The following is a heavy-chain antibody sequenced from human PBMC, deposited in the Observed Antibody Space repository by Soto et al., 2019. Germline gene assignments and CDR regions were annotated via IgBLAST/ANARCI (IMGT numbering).Heavy chain of an antibody. CDR3: ARQGSTGGAYFYGMDV. CDR2: IYPDDSDI. V-gene: IGHV5-51*01. D-gene: IGHD3-16*01. CDR1: GYSFVNYW. Sequence: GESLKISCHGSGYSFVNYWIAWVLQMPGKGLEWMGIIYPDDSDIIYSPSFQGQVTVSVDKSINTAYLQWSSLRASDTAVYYCARQGSTGGAYFYGMDVWGPGTTVTVSS. J-gene: IGHJ6*02.